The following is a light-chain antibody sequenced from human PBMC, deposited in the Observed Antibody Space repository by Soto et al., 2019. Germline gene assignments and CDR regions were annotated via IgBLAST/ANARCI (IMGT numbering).Light chain of an antibody. CDR3: QGWQSSTEHYV. CDR1: DLTSKT. Sequence: SYELTQPPSVSVAPGQTARITCEGDDLTSKTVHWYQQKPGQAPVLVVYDDTDRPSEIPERLSGSHSGGRATLTIDRVEPGDEADYYCQGWQSSTEHYVFGIGTTLTVL. CDR2: DDT. J-gene: IGLJ1*01. V-gene: IGLV3-21*02.